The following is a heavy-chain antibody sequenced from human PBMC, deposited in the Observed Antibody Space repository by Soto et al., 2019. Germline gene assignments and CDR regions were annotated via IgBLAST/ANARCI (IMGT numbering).Heavy chain of an antibody. J-gene: IGHJ6*02. CDR1: GFTFRSYG. D-gene: IGHD3-10*01. Sequence: QVQLVESGGGVVQPGRSLRLSCAASGFTFRSYGMHWVRQAPGKGLEWVAVISYDGREIHYVDSVKGRFTISIDNSKDTLYLQMNSLRGEDTAVYFCANGKDGVSYYYGMDVWGPGTTVAVSS. CDR3: ANGKDGVSYYYGMDV. V-gene: IGHV3-30*18. CDR2: ISYDGREI.